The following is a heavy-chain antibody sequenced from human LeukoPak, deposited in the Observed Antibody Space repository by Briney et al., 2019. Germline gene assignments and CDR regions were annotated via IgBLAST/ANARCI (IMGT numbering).Heavy chain of an antibody. CDR1: GYSISSGYY. D-gene: IGHD3-10*01. CDR2: IYTSGST. V-gene: IGHV4-4*07. CDR3: ARVVGVLWLDYMDV. J-gene: IGHJ6*03. Sequence: SETLSLTCTVSGYSISSGYYWGWIRQPAGKGLEWIGRIYTSGSTNYNPSLKSRVTMSVDTSKNQFSLKLSSVTAADTAVYYCARVVGVLWLDYMDVWGKGTTVTISS.